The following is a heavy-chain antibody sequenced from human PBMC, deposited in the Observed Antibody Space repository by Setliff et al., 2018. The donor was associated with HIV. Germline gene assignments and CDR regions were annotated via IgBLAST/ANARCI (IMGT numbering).Heavy chain of an antibody. CDR2: IYYSGST. CDR3: ARSPLNYYDKSDAFDI. D-gene: IGHD3-22*01. CDR1: GGSISSGGYY. V-gene: IGHV4-31*01. J-gene: IGHJ3*02. Sequence: PSLTCTVSGGSISSGGYYWSWIRQLPGKGLECIGYIYYSGSTYYNPSLKSLVTISVDTSKNQFSLKLSSVTAADTAVYYCARSPLNYYDKSDAFDIWGQGTMVTVSS.